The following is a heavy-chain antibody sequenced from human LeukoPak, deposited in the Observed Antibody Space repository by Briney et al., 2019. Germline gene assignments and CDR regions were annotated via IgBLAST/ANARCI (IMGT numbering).Heavy chain of an antibody. Sequence: SETLSLTCTVSGGSISSYYWSWIRQPAGKGLEWIGRIYTSGSTNYNPSLKSRVTMSVDTSKNQFSLKLSSVTAADTAVYYCARDQGYSSSWYPRPYYYHYMDVWGKGTTVTVSS. V-gene: IGHV4-4*07. D-gene: IGHD6-13*01. CDR3: ARDQGYSSSWYPRPYYYHYMDV. J-gene: IGHJ6*03. CDR2: IYTSGST. CDR1: GGSISSYY.